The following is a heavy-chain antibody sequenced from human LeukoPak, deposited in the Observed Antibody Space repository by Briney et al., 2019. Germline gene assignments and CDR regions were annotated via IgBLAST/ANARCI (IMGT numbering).Heavy chain of an antibody. CDR2: LRGDGET. Sequence: GGSLRPSCVASGFIFRDYAMSWVRQTPAGGLEWVSSLRGDGETFYTDSVKGRFTPSRDHSRNTVYLQLSNLRVEDTAVYYCAKASWVSSADAVLWGQGTLVTVS. D-gene: IGHD3-16*01. CDR3: AKASWVSSADAVL. J-gene: IGHJ4*02. CDR1: GFIFRDYA. V-gene: IGHV3-23*01.